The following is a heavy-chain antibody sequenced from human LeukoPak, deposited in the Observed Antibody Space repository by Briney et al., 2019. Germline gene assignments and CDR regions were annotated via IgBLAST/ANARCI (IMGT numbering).Heavy chain of an antibody. CDR2: ISYDGSNK. CDR1: GFTFSSYW. J-gene: IGHJ4*02. V-gene: IGHV3-30*18. Sequence: GGSLRLSCGASGFTFSSYWMHWVRQAPGKGLEWVAVISYDGSNKYYADSVKGRFTISRDNSKNTLYLQMNSLRAEDTAVYYCAKDKDSSGIDYWGQGTLVTVSS. D-gene: IGHD6-19*01. CDR3: AKDKDSSGIDY.